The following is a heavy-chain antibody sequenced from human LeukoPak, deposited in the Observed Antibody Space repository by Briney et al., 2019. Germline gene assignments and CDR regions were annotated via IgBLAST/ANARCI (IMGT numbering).Heavy chain of an antibody. J-gene: IGHJ4*02. CDR2: ISGNGAFA. Sequence: GGSLRLSCAASGFIFSNFAMSWVRQAPGKGLQWVSTISGNGAFAYYPDSVKGRFTISRDRSKNTVYLQVNSLSAEDTAVYYCAKEGAAAGTGEDYWGQGTLVTVSS. V-gene: IGHV3-23*01. CDR1: GFIFSNFA. D-gene: IGHD6-13*01. CDR3: AKEGAAAGTGEDY.